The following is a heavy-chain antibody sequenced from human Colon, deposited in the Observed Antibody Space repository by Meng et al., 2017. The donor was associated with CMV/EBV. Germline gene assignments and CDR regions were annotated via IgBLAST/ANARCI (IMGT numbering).Heavy chain of an antibody. V-gene: IGHV3-9*01. Sequence: SLKISCAVSGFNFDSYAIHWVRQAPGKGLEWVAGSRWDNSREDYADSVKGRFTISRDNAQNSLYLQMNSLRREDTAVYYCARLRRLASYGSGWGYWGQGTLVTVSS. CDR1: GFNFDSYA. CDR2: SRWDNSRE. J-gene: IGHJ4*02. CDR3: ARLRRLASYGSGWGY. D-gene: IGHD6-19*01.